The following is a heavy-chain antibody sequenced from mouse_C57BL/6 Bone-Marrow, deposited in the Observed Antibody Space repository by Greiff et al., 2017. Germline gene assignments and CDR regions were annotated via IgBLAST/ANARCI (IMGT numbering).Heavy chain of an antibody. J-gene: IGHJ3*01. CDR2: INPSTGGT. CDR1: GYSFTGYY. V-gene: IGHV1-42*01. Sequence: EVQLVESGPELVKPGASVKISCKASGYSFTGYYMNWVKQSPEQSLEWIGEINPSTGGTTYNQKFKAKATLTVDKSSSTAYMQRKSLTSEDSAVYYSARRRQLRPLAYWGQGTLVTVSA. D-gene: IGHD3-2*02. CDR3: ARRRQLRPLAY.